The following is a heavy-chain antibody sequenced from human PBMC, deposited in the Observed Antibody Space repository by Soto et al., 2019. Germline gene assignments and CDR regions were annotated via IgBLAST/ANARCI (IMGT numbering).Heavy chain of an antibody. Sequence: QVQLQESGPGLMKPSATLSLTCAVSVGSISSSTWWSWVRQPPGKGLEWIGEIYHSGSTNFNPSLQSRVTISVDKFKSLLFLKLSFVTGADTAVYSCVRIASAGINFDYWGQGTLVTVSS. CDR1: VGSISSSTW. J-gene: IGHJ4*02. CDR3: VRIASAGINFDY. D-gene: IGHD6-13*01. V-gene: IGHV4-4*02. CDR2: IYHSGST.